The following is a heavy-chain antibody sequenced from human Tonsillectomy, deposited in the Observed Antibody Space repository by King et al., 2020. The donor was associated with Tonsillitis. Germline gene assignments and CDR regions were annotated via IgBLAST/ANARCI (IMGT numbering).Heavy chain of an antibody. D-gene: IGHD3-10*01. CDR1: GYSFTDYY. V-gene: IGHV1-2*02. CDR2: SNPNSGGT. Sequence: VQLVESGAEVKKPGASVKVSCKASGYSFTDYYLHWVRQAPGQGLEWMGWSNPNSGGTKYAQKFQGRVTMTRDTSISTAYMELSRLRSDDTAVYYCARDFIMANAFDIWGQGTMITVSS. J-gene: IGHJ3*02. CDR3: ARDFIMANAFDI.